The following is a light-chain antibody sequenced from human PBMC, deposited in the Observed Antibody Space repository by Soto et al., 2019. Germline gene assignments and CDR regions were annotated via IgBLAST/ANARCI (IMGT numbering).Light chain of an antibody. V-gene: IGKV3-20*01. Sequence: EIVLTQSPGTLSLSPGERATLSCRASQTISSINLAWYQQRPGQAPRLLIYGTSSRATGIPDRFRGSGSGTDFTLTISRLEPEDFLGYYCHQYGSLPLTFGGGAKVEIK. CDR1: QTISSIN. CDR2: GTS. CDR3: HQYGSLPLT. J-gene: IGKJ4*01.